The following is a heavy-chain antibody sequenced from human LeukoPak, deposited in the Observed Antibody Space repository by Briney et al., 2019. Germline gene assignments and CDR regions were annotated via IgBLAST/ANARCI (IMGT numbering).Heavy chain of an antibody. CDR1: GLPVSRNY. D-gene: IGHD3-22*01. J-gene: IGHJ4*02. V-gene: IGHV3-53*01. CDR2: TGSNGVT. Sequence: GGSLRLACAASGLPVSRNYMGWVRQAPGKGLDWVSATGSNGVTYYADSVKGRFTISRDNSKNALYLQMNGLRADDTAVYYCGIRDTSDYYVFWGQGTLVTVSS. CDR3: GIRDTSDYYVF.